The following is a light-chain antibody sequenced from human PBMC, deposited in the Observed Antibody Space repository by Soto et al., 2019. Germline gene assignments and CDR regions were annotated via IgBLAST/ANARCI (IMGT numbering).Light chain of an antibody. CDR3: QQYGSSPFT. Sequence: DIVLTQSPGTLSLSPGERATLSCRASQTVSSNNLAWYQQKRGQAPRLLIYGASSRAAAIPDRFRGSGSGTDFTLIISSLAPKDFAVYYCQQYGSSPFTFGPGTAVDIK. CDR1: QTVSSNN. J-gene: IGKJ3*01. V-gene: IGKV3-20*01. CDR2: GAS.